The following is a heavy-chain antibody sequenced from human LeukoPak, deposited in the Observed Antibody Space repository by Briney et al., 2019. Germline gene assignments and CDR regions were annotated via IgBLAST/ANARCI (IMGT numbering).Heavy chain of an antibody. Sequence: SETLSLTCTVSGGSISSSSYYWAWIRPPPGKGLEWIGSIYYSGSTYYIPSLKSRVTISVDTSKNQFSLKLSSVTAADTAVYYCARQVSGYRSLDYWGQGTLVTVSS. CDR2: IYYSGST. J-gene: IGHJ4*02. CDR3: ARQVSGYRSLDY. V-gene: IGHV4-39*01. D-gene: IGHD5-12*01. CDR1: GGSISSSSYY.